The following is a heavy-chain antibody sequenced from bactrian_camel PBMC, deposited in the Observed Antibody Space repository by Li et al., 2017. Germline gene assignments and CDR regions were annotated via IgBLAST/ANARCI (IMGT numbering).Heavy chain of an antibody. Sequence: HVQLVESGGGSVQAGGSLRLSCELSGYHGSMYCMAWFRQAPGKEREGVVWTKDTGSTGYAHSVKGRFTVSRDNAKNSMSLQMNNLNPEDTAMYYCAADLTRRLGCQDKGPVDFEYWGQGTQVTVS. CDR2: TKDTGST. CDR3: AADLTRRLGCQDKGPVDFEY. V-gene: IGHV3S53*01. CDR1: GYHGSMYC. J-gene: IGHJ6*01. D-gene: IGHD5*01.